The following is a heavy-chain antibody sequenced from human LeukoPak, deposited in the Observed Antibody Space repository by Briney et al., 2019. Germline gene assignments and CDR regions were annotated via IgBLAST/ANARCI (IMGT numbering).Heavy chain of an antibody. CDR1: GYFISSGYY. J-gene: IGHJ5*02. D-gene: IGHD4-17*01. Sequence: PSGTLSLTCTVSGYFISSGYYWGWIRQPPGKGLEWIGSIYHSGSTYYNPSLKSRVTISVDTSKNQFSLKLSSVTAADTAVYYCARYVDYGDYEAWFDPWGQGTLVTVSS. CDR2: IYHSGST. CDR3: ARYVDYGDYEAWFDP. V-gene: IGHV4-38-2*02.